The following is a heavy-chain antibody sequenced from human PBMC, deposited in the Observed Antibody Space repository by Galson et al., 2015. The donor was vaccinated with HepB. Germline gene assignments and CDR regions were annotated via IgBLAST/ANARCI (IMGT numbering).Heavy chain of an antibody. CDR1: GFTLSDAW. D-gene: IGHD3-22*01. CDR2: IKNKADGGTT. V-gene: IGHV3-15*01. J-gene: IGHJ4*02. CDR3: ATLTMIIVHNDY. Sequence: SLRLSCAASGFTLSDAWMSWVRLAPGKGLEWVGRIKNKADGGTTDYAAPVKGRFTISRDDSKNTLYLQMNSLETEDTAVYYCATLTMIIVHNDYWGQGTLVTVSS.